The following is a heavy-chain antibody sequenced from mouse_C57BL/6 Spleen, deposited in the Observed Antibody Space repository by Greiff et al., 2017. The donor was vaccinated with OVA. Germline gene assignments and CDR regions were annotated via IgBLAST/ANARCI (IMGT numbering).Heavy chain of an antibody. Sequence: QVQLQQPGAELVKPGASVKLSCKASGYTFTSYWMHWVKQRPGQGLEWIGKIHPNSGSTNYNEKFKSKATLTVDKSSSTAYMQLSSLTSEDSAVDYCSRSGYDWYFDVWGTGTTVTVSS. CDR1: GYTFTSYW. CDR2: IHPNSGST. CDR3: SRSGYDWYFDV. V-gene: IGHV1-64*01. J-gene: IGHJ1*03. D-gene: IGHD2-2*01.